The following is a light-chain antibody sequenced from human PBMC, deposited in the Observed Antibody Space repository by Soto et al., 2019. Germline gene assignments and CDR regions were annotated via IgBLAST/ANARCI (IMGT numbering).Light chain of an antibody. J-gene: IGLJ3*02. CDR1: NRDVGSYNL. V-gene: IGLV2-14*01. Sequence: QSALTQPASVSGSPGQSITIACTGTNRDVGSYNLVSWYQQRPGEAPKLIISEVRNRPSGISYRFTGSKSGNTAFLTISGLQAEDEADYYCSSYTTTSTRVFGGGTKVTVL. CDR2: EVR. CDR3: SSYTTTSTRV.